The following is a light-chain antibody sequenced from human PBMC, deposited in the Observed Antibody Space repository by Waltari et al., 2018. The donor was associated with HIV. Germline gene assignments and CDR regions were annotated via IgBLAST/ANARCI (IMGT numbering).Light chain of an antibody. V-gene: IGKV3-15*01. J-gene: IGKJ2*01. CDR3: QQYNNWQYT. Sequence: GERATLSCRASQSVSSNLAWYQQKPGQAPRLLIYGTSTRATGIPARFSGSGSGTEFTLTISSLQSEDFAVYYCQQYNNWQYTFGQGTKLVIK. CDR1: QSVSSN. CDR2: GTS.